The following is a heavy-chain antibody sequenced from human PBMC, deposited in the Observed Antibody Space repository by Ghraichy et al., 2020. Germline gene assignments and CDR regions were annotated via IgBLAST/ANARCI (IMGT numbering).Heavy chain of an antibody. CDR1: GGSISSYY. Sequence: SETLSLTCTVSGGSISSYYWSWIRQPPGKGLEWIGYIYYSGSTNYNPSLKSRVTISVDTSKNQFSLKLSYVTAADTAVYYCARGGKKAVYDSSGYYPRFDYWGQGTLVTVSS. CDR3: ARGGKKAVYDSSGYYPRFDY. CDR2: IYYSGST. J-gene: IGHJ4*02. D-gene: IGHD3-22*01. V-gene: IGHV4-59*01.